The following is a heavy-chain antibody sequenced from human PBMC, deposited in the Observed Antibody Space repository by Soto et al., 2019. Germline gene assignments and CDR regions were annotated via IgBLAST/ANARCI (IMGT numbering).Heavy chain of an antibody. Sequence: SATLALNCTVTGGAISGYYWSWIRQSDGEGLEWIGRIYSSGSTNYNPSLKSRVTISLDTSMNYFSLRLSSGTAADTAVYYCARGQRFSDWFDPWGQGTLVTVSS. V-gene: IGHV4-4*07. D-gene: IGHD3-3*01. J-gene: IGHJ5*02. CDR3: ARGQRFSDWFDP. CDR1: GGAISGYY. CDR2: IYSSGST.